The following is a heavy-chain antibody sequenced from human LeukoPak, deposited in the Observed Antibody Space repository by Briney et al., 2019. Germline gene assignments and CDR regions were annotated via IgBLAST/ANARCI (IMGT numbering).Heavy chain of an antibody. Sequence: GGSLRLSCAASGFTFSNYGMHWVRQAPGKGLEWVAVIWYDGSNKYYADSVKGRFTISRDNSKNTLYLQMNSLRAEDTAVYYCATVGMVRGVLFDYWGQGTLVTVSS. CDR1: GFTFSNYG. J-gene: IGHJ4*02. V-gene: IGHV3-33*01. CDR3: ATVGMVRGVLFDY. CDR2: IWYDGSNK. D-gene: IGHD3-10*01.